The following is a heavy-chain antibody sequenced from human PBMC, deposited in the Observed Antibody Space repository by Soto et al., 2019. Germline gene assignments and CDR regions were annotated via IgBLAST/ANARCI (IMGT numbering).Heavy chain of an antibody. J-gene: IGHJ6*02. CDR1: GGTFSSYA. D-gene: IGHD3-10*01. Sequence: QVQLVQSGAEVKKPGSSVKVSCKASGGTFSSYAISWVRQAPGQGLEWMGGIIPIFGTANYAQKFQGRVTITADESTSTAYIELSSLRSEDTAVYYCARGAVLWFGDPNYYYGMDVWGQGTTVTVSS. CDR2: IIPIFGTA. V-gene: IGHV1-69*01. CDR3: ARGAVLWFGDPNYYYGMDV.